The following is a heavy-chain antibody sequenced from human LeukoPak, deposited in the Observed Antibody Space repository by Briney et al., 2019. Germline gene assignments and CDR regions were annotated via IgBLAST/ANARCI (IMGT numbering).Heavy chain of an antibody. D-gene: IGHD4-17*01. CDR3: ARSGYGDYDH. CDR2: INHSGST. V-gene: IGHV4-34*01. J-gene: IGHJ5*02. CDR1: GGSFSGYY. Sequence: NPSETLSLTCAVYGGSFSGYYWSWIRQPPGKGLEWIGEINHSGSTNYNPSLKSRVTISVDTSKNQFSLKLSSVTAADTAVYYCARSGYGDYDHWGQGTLVTVSS.